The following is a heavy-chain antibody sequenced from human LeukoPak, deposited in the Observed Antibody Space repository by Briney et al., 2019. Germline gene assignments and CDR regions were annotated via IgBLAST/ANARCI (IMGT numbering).Heavy chain of an antibody. D-gene: IGHD3-22*01. V-gene: IGHV5-51*01. CDR3: ARLSYLYDNSGYSYGMDV. Sequence: GESLRIPCQGSGYTFTTYWIGWVRQMPGKGLEWMGIIYPGDSETRYSPSFQGQVTISVDRSINTAYLQWSSLKASDTAMYYCARLSYLYDNSGYSYGMDVWGQGTTVTVSS. CDR1: GYTFTTYW. CDR2: IYPGDSET. J-gene: IGHJ6*02.